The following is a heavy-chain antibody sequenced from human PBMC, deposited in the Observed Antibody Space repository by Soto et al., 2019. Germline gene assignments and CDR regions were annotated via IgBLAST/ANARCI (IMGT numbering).Heavy chain of an antibody. CDR3: AKDGRGSGSHYNSFGY. V-gene: IGHV3-53*01. D-gene: IGHD3-10*01. Sequence: EVQLVESGGGLIQPGGSLKLSCAASGFTVGNNYMSWVRQAPGKGLEWVSLIYSTGTTKYADSVKGRFTVSRDNAKNTQYLQMNSLRAEETAVYYCAKDGRGSGSHYNSFGYWGQGTLVTVSS. CDR2: IYSTGTT. CDR1: GFTVGNNY. J-gene: IGHJ4*02.